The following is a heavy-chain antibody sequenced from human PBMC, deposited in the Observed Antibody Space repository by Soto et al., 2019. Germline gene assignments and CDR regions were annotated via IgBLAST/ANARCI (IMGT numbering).Heavy chain of an antibody. CDR3: ARFSPLTPGGVAFDI. Sequence: QVQLQESGPGLVKPSETLSLTCTVSGGSISTYYWSWIRQPPGKGLEWIGYIYYTGSTNYNPSLKSRVTIPVHTSKNQFSLKLSSVTAADTAVYYCARFSPLTPGGVAFDIWGQGTMVTISS. CDR1: GGSISTYY. J-gene: IGHJ3*02. CDR2: IYYTGST. D-gene: IGHD3-10*01. V-gene: IGHV4-59*08.